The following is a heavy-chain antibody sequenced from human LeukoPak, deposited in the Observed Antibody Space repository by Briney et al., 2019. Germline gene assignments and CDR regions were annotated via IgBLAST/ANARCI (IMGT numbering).Heavy chain of an antibody. CDR1: GFTFSAFS. D-gene: IGHD3-3*01. J-gene: IGHJ3*01. Sequence: GGSLRRSCSASGFTFSAFSMNWVRQTPGKGLQWVASISSASTHIFYAESVKGRFTISRDNANNSVFLQMSGLTDEDTGLYYCARDLLWKGLSPIGKFWSWGLGTMVTVSS. CDR2: ISSASTHI. V-gene: IGHV3-21*01. CDR3: ARDLLWKGLSPIGKFWS.